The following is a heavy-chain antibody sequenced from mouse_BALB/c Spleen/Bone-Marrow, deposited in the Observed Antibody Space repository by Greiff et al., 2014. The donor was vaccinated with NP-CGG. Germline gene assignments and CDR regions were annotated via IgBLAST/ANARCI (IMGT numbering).Heavy chain of an antibody. D-gene: IGHD2-10*01. Sequence: QVQLQQSGAELMKPGASMKISCKATGYTFSSYWIEWVKQRPGHGLEWIGEILPGSGSTNYNGRFKGKATFTADTSSNTAYMQLSSLTSEDSAVYYCARAYYVNYDAMDYWGQGTSVTVSS. J-gene: IGHJ4*01. CDR3: ARAYYVNYDAMDY. CDR1: GYTFSSYW. CDR2: ILPGSGST. V-gene: IGHV1-9*01.